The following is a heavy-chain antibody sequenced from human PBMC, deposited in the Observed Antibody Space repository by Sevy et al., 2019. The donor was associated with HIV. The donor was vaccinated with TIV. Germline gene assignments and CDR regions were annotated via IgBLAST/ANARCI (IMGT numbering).Heavy chain of an antibody. D-gene: IGHD4-17*01. CDR1: GFTFSAYY. V-gene: IGHV3-11*06. CDR3: ARSRSNYGDYYFDY. CDR2: ISSGSTYT. Sequence: GGSLRLSCAASGFTFSAYYMTWIRQAPGKGLEWVTYISSGSTYTNYTDSVKGRFTVSRDNAKNSLYLQMNSLRAEDTAVYYCARSRSNYGDYYFDYWGQGTLVTVSS. J-gene: IGHJ4*02.